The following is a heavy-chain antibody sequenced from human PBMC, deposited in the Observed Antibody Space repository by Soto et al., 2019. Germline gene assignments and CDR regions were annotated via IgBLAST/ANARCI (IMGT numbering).Heavy chain of an antibody. CDR1: GGSISSNSYY. CDR3: ARHKGGYYSGVDV. Sequence: QLQLQESGPGLVKPSETLSLTCTVSGGSISSNSYYWAWIRQPPGKGLEWIGNIYYSGTTYYNPPLKSRVTLSVDTSKNQFSLKLSSVTAADTAVYYCARHKGGYYSGVDVWGQGTTVTVSS. V-gene: IGHV4-39*01. J-gene: IGHJ6*02. CDR2: IYYSGTT. D-gene: IGHD3-16*01.